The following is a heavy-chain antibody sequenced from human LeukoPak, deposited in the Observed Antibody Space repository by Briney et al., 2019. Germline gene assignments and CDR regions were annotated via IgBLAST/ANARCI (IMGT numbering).Heavy chain of an antibody. J-gene: IGHJ4*02. Sequence: PSETLSITCSVSGASVNSFYWTWIRQAAGKGPGWIGRIYITGSTDYNPSLKSRVTISLDKSNNEFSLKMNSVTAADTAVYFCARASGTYPNSLDSWGRGTLVIVSS. CDR2: IYITGST. CDR1: GASVNSFY. D-gene: IGHD1-26*01. V-gene: IGHV4-4*07. CDR3: ARASGTYPNSLDS.